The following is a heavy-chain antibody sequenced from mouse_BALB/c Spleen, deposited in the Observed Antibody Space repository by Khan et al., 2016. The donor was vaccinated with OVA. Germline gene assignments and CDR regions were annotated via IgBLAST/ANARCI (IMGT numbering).Heavy chain of an antibody. J-gene: IGHJ2*01. CDR2: INPTSGYT. CDR3: AGDRIDY. V-gene: IGHV1-7*01. CDR1: GYTFTSYW. Sequence: VQLQESGAELAKPGASVKMSCTASGYTFTSYWMPWIKQRPGQGLEWIGYINPTSGYTDYNQKFKDKATLTADKSSSTAYMQLSSLTSDDSAVYYCAGDRIDYWGQGTALTVSS.